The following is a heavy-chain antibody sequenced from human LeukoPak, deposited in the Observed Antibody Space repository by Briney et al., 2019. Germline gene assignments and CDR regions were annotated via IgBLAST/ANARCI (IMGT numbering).Heavy chain of an antibody. CDR3: ARDAIVVVTAIQAFDI. Sequence: ASVKVSCKASGYTFTSYDINWVRQAPGLGLEWMGIINPSGGSTSYAQKFQGRVTMTRDMSTSTVYMELSSLRSEDTAVYYCARDAIVVVTAIQAFDIWGQGTMVTVSS. CDR1: GYTFTSYD. D-gene: IGHD2-21*02. CDR2: INPSGGST. V-gene: IGHV1-46*01. J-gene: IGHJ3*02.